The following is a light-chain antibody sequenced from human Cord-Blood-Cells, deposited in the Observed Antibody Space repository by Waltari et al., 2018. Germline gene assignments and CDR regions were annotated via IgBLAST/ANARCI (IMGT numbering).Light chain of an antibody. Sequence: SYELNQPPSVSVSPGQTASISCSGDKLGDKYACWYQQKPGQSPVLVIYQDSKRPSGIPDRFSGSNSGNTATLTISGTQAMDEADYYCQAWDSSNVVFGGGTKLTVL. CDR1: KLGDKY. CDR2: QDS. V-gene: IGLV3-1*01. CDR3: QAWDSSNVV. J-gene: IGLJ2*01.